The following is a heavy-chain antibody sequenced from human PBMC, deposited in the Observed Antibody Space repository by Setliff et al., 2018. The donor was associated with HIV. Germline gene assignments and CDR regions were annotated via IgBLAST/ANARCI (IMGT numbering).Heavy chain of an antibody. V-gene: IGHV1-69*13. CDR3: ARDLPKLEPSPFDP. CDR1: GGTFSSYA. J-gene: IGHJ5*02. CDR2: IIPTFGTA. D-gene: IGHD1-1*01. Sequence: SVKVSCKASGGTFSSYAISWVRQAPGQGLEWMGGIIPTFGTANYAQKFQGRVTITADESTSTAYMELSSLRSEDTAVYYCARDLPKLEPSPFDPWGQGTLVTVSS.